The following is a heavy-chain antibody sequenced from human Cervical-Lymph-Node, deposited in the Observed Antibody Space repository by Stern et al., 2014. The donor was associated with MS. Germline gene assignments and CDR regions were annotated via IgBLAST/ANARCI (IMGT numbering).Heavy chain of an antibody. J-gene: IGHJ4*02. V-gene: IGHV5-51*01. CDR2: IYPGDSET. D-gene: IGHD1-14*01. CDR1: GYKFSIYW. Sequence: EVQLVESGAELIRPGESLKISCKGSGYKFSIYWIAWGGQMPGKGLEWMGIIYPGDSETRYSPSFQGQVTMSADKSPSTAYLQWSSLNASDTAMYFCARQTTAWASDVWGQGTLVTVSS. CDR3: ARQTTAWASDV.